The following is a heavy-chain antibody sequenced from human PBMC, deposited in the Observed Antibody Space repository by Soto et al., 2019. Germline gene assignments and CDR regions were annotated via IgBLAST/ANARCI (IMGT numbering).Heavy chain of an antibody. V-gene: IGHV3-21*01. D-gene: IGHD2-15*01. CDR1: GFTFSSYS. CDR2: ISSSSSYI. CDR3: ARDRSLYCSGGSCPRGDAFDI. J-gene: IGHJ3*02. Sequence: PGGSLRLSCAASGFTFSSYSMNWVRQAPGKGLEWVSSISSSSSYIYYADSVKGRFTISRDNAKNSLYLQMNSLRAEDTAVYYCARDRSLYCSGGSCPRGDAFDIWGQGTMVTVSS.